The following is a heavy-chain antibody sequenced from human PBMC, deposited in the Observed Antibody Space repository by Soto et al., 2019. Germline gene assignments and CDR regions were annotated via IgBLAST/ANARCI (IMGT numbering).Heavy chain of an antibody. J-gene: IGHJ6*02. CDR2: IIPAFGLV. CDR3: AGGRIVVVGSRAYYGMDV. D-gene: IGHD3-22*01. V-gene: IGHV1-69*01. CDR1: GGTPSNSA. Sequence: QVHLLLQSGAEVKKPGSSVKVSCKASGGTPSNSAISWVRPAPGQGLEWKGGIIPAFGLVKNAQNFQGRVTITADESTNTAYMELSSLRPEDTAVYYCAGGRIVVVGSRAYYGMDVWGQGTTVTVSS.